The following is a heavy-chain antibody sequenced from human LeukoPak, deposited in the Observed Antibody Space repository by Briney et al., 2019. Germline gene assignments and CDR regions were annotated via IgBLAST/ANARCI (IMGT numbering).Heavy chain of an antibody. J-gene: IGHJ4*02. V-gene: IGHV3-30*18. CDR1: GVTFSSYG. D-gene: IGHD6-19*01. CDR3: AKDSSREWLVDY. Sequence: GRSLRLSCAASGVTFSSYGMHWVRQAPGKGLEWVAVISYDGSNKYYADSVKGRFTISRDNSKNTLYLQMNSLRAEDTAVYYCAKDSSREWLVDYWGQGTLVTVSS. CDR2: ISYDGSNK.